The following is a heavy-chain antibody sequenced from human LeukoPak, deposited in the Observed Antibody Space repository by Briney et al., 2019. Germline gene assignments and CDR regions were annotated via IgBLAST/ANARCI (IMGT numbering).Heavy chain of an antibody. CDR1: GYTFTSYG. J-gene: IGHJ3*02. D-gene: IGHD2-2*01. V-gene: IGHV1-18*01. CDR2: ISAYNGNT. CDR3: ASPLPAEGFDI. Sequence: GAPVKVSCKASGYTFTSYGISWVRQAPGQGLEWMGWISAYNGNTNYAQKLQGRVTMTTDTSTSTAYMELRSLRSDDTAVYYCASPLPAEGFDIWGQGTMVTVSS.